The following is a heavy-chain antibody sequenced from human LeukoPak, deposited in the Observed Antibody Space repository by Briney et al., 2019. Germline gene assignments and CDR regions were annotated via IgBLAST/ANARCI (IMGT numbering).Heavy chain of an antibody. CDR1: GGSISSYY. V-gene: IGHV4-59*08. J-gene: IGHJ4*02. CDR2: IYYSGST. D-gene: IGHD3-3*01. Sequence: SETLSLTCTVSGGSISSYYWSWIRQPPGKGPEWIGYIYYSGSTNYNPSLKSRVTISVDTSKNQFSLKLSSVTAADTAVYYCARTPFGVVISHFDYWGQGTLVTVSS. CDR3: ARTPFGVVISHFDY.